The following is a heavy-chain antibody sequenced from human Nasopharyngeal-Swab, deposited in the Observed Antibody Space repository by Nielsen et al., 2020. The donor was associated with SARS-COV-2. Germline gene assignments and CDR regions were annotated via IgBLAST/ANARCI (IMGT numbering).Heavy chain of an antibody. CDR1: GFTFSNYA. Sequence: GGSLRLSCAASGFTFSNYAIHWVRQAPGTGLEWVGVISYDGSNKDYADSVKGRFTVSRDNSKDTLYLQMNSLRTEDTAVYYCARTQAGYSYVVYYYGMDVWGQGTTVTVSS. CDR3: ARTQAGYSYVVYYYGMDV. J-gene: IGHJ6*02. CDR2: ISYDGSNK. V-gene: IGHV3-30*04. D-gene: IGHD5-18*01.